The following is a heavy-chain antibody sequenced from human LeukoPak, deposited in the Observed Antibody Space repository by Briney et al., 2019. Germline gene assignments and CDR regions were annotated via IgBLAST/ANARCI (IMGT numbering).Heavy chain of an antibody. CDR3: GRGFSIDY. Sequence: ASVKASCKVSGYTLTELPIHWVRQAPGKGLEWMGGFDPEDAKTIYAQKFQGRLTMTKDPSTDTAYMDLTSLTSEDTAVYYCGRGFSIDYWGQGTLVTVSS. D-gene: IGHD3-10*01. CDR2: FDPEDAKT. J-gene: IGHJ4*02. V-gene: IGHV1-24*01. CDR1: GYTLTELP.